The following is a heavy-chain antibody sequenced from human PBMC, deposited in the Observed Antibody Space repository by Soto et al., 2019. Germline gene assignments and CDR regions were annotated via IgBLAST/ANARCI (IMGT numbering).Heavy chain of an antibody. V-gene: IGHV3-30*19. CDR1: GFTFRSFV. Sequence: QVQLVESGGGVVQPGTSLRLSCVGSGFTFRSFVIHWVLQAPGKGLEWVALTSYDGSNKYYDDSVKGRFTISRDNSRNTVDLQMDSLSLEDTALYYCARWGTTGGLDVWGQGTLVSVSS. CDR2: TSYDGSNK. J-gene: IGHJ4*02. CDR3: ARWGTTGGLDV. D-gene: IGHD3-16*01.